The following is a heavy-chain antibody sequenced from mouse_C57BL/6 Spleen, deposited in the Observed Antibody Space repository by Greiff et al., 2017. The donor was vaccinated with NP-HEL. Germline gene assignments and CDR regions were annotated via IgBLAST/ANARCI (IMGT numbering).Heavy chain of an antibody. J-gene: IGHJ1*03. CDR3: TREVYYGSSYWYFDV. D-gene: IGHD1-1*01. Sequence: EVNVVESGEGLVKPGGSLKLSCAASGFTFSSYAMSWVRQTPEKRLEWVAYISSGGDYIYYADTVKGRFTISRDNARNTLYLQMSSLKSEDTAMYYCTREVYYGSSYWYFDVWGTGTTVTVSS. CDR2: ISSGGDYI. V-gene: IGHV5-9-1*02. CDR1: GFTFSSYA.